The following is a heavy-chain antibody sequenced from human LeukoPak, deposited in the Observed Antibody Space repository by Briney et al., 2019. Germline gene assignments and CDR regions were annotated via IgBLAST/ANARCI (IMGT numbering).Heavy chain of an antibody. Sequence: GESLKISCKGSGYSFTSYWIGWERQMPGKGLEWMGIIYPGGSDTRYSPSFQGQVTISADKSISTAYLQWSSLKASDTAMYYCARQGLGGYSYGDYYYYGMDVWGQGTTVTVSS. J-gene: IGHJ6*02. V-gene: IGHV5-51*01. CDR3: ARQGLGGYSYGDYYYYGMDV. CDR2: IYPGGSDT. D-gene: IGHD5-18*01. CDR1: GYSFTSYW.